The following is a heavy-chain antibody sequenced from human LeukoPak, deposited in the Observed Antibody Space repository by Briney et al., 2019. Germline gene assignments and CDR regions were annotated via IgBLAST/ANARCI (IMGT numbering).Heavy chain of an antibody. J-gene: IGHJ4*02. CDR1: GYTFTGNY. V-gene: IGHV1-2*02. CDR2: IHPNSGGT. Sequence: ASVKVSCKTSGYTFTGNYIHWVRQAPGQGLEWMAWIHPNSGGTNYAQKLQGRVTMTTDTSTRIAYMELRSLRSDDTAVYYCARGGYFYDSSGYRFDYWGQGTLVTVSS. CDR3: ARGGYFYDSSGYRFDY. D-gene: IGHD3-22*01.